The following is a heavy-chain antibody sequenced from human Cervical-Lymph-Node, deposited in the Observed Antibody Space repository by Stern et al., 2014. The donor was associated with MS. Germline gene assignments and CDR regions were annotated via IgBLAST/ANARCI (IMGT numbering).Heavy chain of an antibody. CDR2: ISRSGGT. CDR3: ARSDGYYRLDC. D-gene: IGHD3-22*01. J-gene: IGHJ4*02. CDR1: GASISSSNL. V-gene: IGHV4-4*02. Sequence: QIQLMQSGPGLVTPSGTLSLTCAVSGASISSSNLWSWVRLPPRKGIAWFREISRSGGTTYNPSPKSRVPTTAVKSQNKFSSKLNSVTTADTAMYYCARSDGYYRLDCWGRGTLVTVSS.